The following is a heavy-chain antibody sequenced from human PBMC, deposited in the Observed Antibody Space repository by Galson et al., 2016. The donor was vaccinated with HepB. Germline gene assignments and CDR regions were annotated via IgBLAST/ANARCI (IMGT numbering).Heavy chain of an antibody. V-gene: IGHV3-7*01. CDR2: IKQDGSEK. J-gene: IGHJ4*02. CDR3: AGHVI. D-gene: IGHD3-16*02. CDR1: GFTFSGYW. Sequence: SLRLSCAASGFTFSGYWMTWVRQAPGTGLEYVANIKQDGSEKYYVDSVKSRFIISRDNAKNSLYLQMNSLRAEDTAVYYCAGHVIRGQGTLVTVSS.